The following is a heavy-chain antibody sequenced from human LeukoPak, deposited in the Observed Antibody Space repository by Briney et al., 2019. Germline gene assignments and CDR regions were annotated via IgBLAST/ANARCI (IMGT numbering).Heavy chain of an antibody. CDR2: INPSGGST. D-gene: IGHD3-10*01. CDR1: GYTFTSYY. J-gene: IGHJ4*02. V-gene: IGHV1-46*01. Sequence: ASVKVSCKASGYTFTSYYMHWVRQAPGQGLEWMGIINPSGGSTSYAQKLQGRVTMTTDTSTSTAYMELRSLRSDDTAVYYCARAIRGVGTSYYFDYWGQGTLVTVSS. CDR3: ARAIRGVGTSYYFDY.